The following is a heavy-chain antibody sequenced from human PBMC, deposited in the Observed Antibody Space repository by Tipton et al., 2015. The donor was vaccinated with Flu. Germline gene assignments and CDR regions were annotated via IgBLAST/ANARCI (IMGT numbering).Heavy chain of an antibody. CDR3: ARLPLPLSYFDY. CDR2: IYYTGSI. J-gene: IGHJ4*02. V-gene: IGHV4-59*01. CDR1: GGSISSYY. Sequence: TLSLTCTVSGGSISSYYWSWIRQPPWKGLEWIGYIYYTGSINYNPSLKSRVTISVDTSNNQFSLKLSSVTAADTAVYYCARLPLPLSYFDYWGQGTLVTVSS.